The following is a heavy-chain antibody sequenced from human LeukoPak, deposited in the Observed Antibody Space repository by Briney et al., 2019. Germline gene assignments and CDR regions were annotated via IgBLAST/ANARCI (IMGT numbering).Heavy chain of an antibody. CDR3: ARYGSGTSYITNYFDY. Sequence: PGGSLRLSCTASGFTFGDYAMSWVRQAPGKGLEWVSYISSDSRTIYYADSVKGRFTISRDNAKNSLYLQMKSLRDEDTAVYYCARYGSGTSYITNYFDYWGQGTLVTVSS. CDR2: ISSDSRTI. D-gene: IGHD3-10*01. V-gene: IGHV3-48*02. CDR1: GFTFGDYA. J-gene: IGHJ4*02.